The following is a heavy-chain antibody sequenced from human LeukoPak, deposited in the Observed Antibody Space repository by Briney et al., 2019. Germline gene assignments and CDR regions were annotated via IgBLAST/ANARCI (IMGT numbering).Heavy chain of an antibody. CDR3: VRNLAVAGTCFDS. J-gene: IGHJ4*02. Sequence: GGSLRLSCTASGFTFSNFWMGWVRQAPGTGLEWVANIKQDGSDRNYVTSVRGRFTISRDNAESSLYLQMNSLRVEDTAVYYCVRNLAVAGTCFDSWGQGTLVTVSS. V-gene: IGHV3-7*03. D-gene: IGHD6-19*01. CDR2: IKQDGSDR. CDR1: GFTFSNFW.